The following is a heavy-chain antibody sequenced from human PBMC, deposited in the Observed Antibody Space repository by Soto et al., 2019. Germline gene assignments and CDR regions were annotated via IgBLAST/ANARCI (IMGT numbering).Heavy chain of an antibody. CDR2: ISAFTDYT. V-gene: IGHV1-18*01. CDR1: GYTFTDHG. Sequence: QIQLVQSGAEVKKPGASVKLSCKTSGYTFTDHGISWVRQAPGQGFEWMGWISAFTDYTAYAQKFQGRVTLTTDKYTSTAYMELRSLTSDDTAVYYCAKARPRLTQNILDVYWGQGTLVTVSS. J-gene: IGHJ4*02. CDR3: AKARPRLTQNILDVY. D-gene: IGHD3-16*01.